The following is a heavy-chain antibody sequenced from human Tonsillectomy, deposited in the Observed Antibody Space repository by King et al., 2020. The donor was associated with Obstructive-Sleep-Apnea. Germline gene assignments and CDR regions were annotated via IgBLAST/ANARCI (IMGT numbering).Heavy chain of an antibody. CDR2: ISYDGGNK. Sequence: VQLVESGGGAVQPGRSLRLSCVVSGFTFSSYAMHWVRQAPGKGLEWVAVISYDGGNKYHADSVKGRFTISRDNSKDTLYLQMNNLRPEDTAVFYCAGQLELPYYYYVMDVWGQGTTVTVSS. CDR3: AGQLELPYYYYVMDV. J-gene: IGHJ6*02. V-gene: IGHV3-30*04. CDR1: GFTFSSYA. D-gene: IGHD1-7*01.